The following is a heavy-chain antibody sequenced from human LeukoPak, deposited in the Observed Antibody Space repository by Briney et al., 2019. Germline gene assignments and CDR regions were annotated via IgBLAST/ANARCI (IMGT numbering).Heavy chain of an antibody. V-gene: IGHV3-74*01. CDR2: INSDGSTT. D-gene: IGHD5-18*01. CDR3: AKISGYTYGGSPDY. CDR1: GFTFSNYW. Sequence: GGSLRLSCAASGFTFSNYWMHWVRQAPGKGLVWVSRINSDGSTTSSADSVKGRFTISRDNAKNTLYLLMNSLRAEDTAVYYCAKISGYTYGGSPDYWGQGTLVTVSS. J-gene: IGHJ4*02.